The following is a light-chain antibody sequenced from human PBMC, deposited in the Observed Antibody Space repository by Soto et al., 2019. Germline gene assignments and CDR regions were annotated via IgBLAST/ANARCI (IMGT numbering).Light chain of an antibody. Sequence: DIQMAQSPSSLSASVGDRVTITCRASRGIYTHLAWYQQKPGNAPKLLIYGASTLQSGVPSRFSASGSGTDFFLTISGLQSEHVGTYFCQTYDKAPWTFGPGTRV. V-gene: IGKV1-27*01. CDR1: RGIYTH. CDR2: GAS. CDR3: QTYDKAPWT. J-gene: IGKJ1*01.